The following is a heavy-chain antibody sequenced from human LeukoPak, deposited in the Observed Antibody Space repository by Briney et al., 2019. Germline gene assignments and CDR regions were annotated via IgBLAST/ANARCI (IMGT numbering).Heavy chain of an antibody. J-gene: IGHJ5*02. V-gene: IGHV4-59*08. Sequence: PSETLSLTCTVSGGSISDYYWSWIRQPPGKGLEWFGYIFYSGSTNYNPSLKSRVTLSVEPSKKQFSLKLSSVTAADTAVYYCATHGRRGRFNTRFDPWGQGTLVTVSS. CDR2: IFYSGST. CDR3: ATHGRRGRFNTRFDP. CDR1: GGSISDYY.